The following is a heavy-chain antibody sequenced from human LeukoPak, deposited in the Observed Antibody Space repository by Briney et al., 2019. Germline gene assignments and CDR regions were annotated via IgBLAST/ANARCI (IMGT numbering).Heavy chain of an antibody. V-gene: IGHV3-48*04. Sequence: GGSLRLSCVVSEFTFSTYSMNWVRQAPGKGLEWVSYISSSGSTIYYADSVKGRFTISRDNAKNSLYLQMNSLRAEDTAVYYCAELGITMIGGVWGKGTTVTISS. CDR1: EFTFSTYS. D-gene: IGHD3-10*02. J-gene: IGHJ6*04. CDR3: AELGITMIGGV. CDR2: ISSSGSTI.